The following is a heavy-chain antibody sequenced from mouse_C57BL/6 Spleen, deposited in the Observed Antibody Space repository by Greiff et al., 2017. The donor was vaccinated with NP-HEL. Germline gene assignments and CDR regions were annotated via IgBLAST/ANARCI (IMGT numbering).Heavy chain of an antibody. V-gene: IGHV1-69*01. Sequence: QVQLQQPGAELVMPGASVKLSCKASGYTFTSYWMHWVKQRPGQGLEWIGEIDPADSYTNYNQKFKGKSTLTVDKSSSTAYMQLSSLTSEDSAVYYCARSNFDYWGQGTTLTVSS. CDR2: IDPADSYT. CDR1: GYTFTSYW. CDR3: ARSNFDY. J-gene: IGHJ2*01.